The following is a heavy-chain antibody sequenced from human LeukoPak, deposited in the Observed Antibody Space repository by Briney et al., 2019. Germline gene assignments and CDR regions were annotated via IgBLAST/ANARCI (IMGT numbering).Heavy chain of an antibody. CDR1: GFTFTSYS. CDR2: VSGSGGST. J-gene: IGHJ4*02. CDR3: RNNNVATKFGY. Sequence: PGGSLRLSCAASGFTFTSYSMSWVRQAPGKGLEWVSAVSGSGGSTYYADSVKGRFTISRDNSKNTLYLQMNSLRAEDTAVYYCRNNNVATKFGYWGQGTLVTVSS. D-gene: IGHD5-12*01. V-gene: IGHV3-23*01.